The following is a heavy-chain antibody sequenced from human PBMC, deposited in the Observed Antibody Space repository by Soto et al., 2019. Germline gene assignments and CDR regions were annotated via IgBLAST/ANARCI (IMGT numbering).Heavy chain of an antibody. CDR1: GGSISSGGYY. V-gene: IGHV4-31*03. J-gene: IGHJ5*02. CDR3: ARGGAYGENWFDP. D-gene: IGHD4-17*01. Sequence: TLSLTCTVSGGSISSGGYYWSWIRQHPGKGLEWIGYIYYSGSTYYNPSLKSRVTISVDTSKNQFSLKLSSVTAADTAVYYCARGGAYGENWFDPWGQGTLVTVSS. CDR2: IYYSGST.